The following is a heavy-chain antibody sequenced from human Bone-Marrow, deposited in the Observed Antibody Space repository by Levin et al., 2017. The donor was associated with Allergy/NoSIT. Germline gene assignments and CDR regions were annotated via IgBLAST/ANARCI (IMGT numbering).Heavy chain of an antibody. D-gene: IGHD2-15*01. J-gene: IGHJ5*02. CDR3: AAQTLDDIVVVVAATNWFDP. Sequence: ESLKISCAASGFTFRSYAMSWVRQAPGKGLEWVSAISGSGGSTYYADSVKGRFTISRDNSKNTLYLQMNSLRAEDTAVYYCAAQTLDDIVVVVAATNWFDPWGQGTLVTVSS. CDR1: GFTFRSYA. V-gene: IGHV3-23*01. CDR2: ISGSGGST.